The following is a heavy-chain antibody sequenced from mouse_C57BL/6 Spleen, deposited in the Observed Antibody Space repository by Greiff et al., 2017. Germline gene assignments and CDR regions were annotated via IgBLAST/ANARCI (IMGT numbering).Heavy chain of an antibody. CDR1: GYTFTDYY. J-gene: IGHJ2*01. D-gene: IGHD1-1*01. CDR2: INPNNGGT. CDR3: ARSRVLRYQRYFDY. V-gene: IGHV1-26*01. Sequence: EVKLQQSGPELVKPGASVKISCKASGYTFTDYYMNWVKQSHGKSLEWIGDINPNNGGTSYNQKFKGKATLTVDKSSSTAYMELRSLTSEDSAVYYCARSRVLRYQRYFDYWGQGTTLTVSS.